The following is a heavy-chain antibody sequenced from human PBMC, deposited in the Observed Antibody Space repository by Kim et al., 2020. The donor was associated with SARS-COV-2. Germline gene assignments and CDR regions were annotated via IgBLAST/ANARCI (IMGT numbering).Heavy chain of an antibody. CDR3: ARVPPSGWTFDI. V-gene: IGHV3-11*06. D-gene: IGHD3-10*01. Sequence: YGECVKYRVTISRDKAKNSLYLQITSLRAEDTALYYCARVPPSGWTFDIWGQGKMVTVSS. J-gene: IGHJ3*02.